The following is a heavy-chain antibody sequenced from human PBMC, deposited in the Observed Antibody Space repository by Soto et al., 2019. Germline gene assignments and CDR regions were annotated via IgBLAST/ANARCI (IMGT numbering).Heavy chain of an antibody. J-gene: IGHJ6*03. D-gene: IGHD5-12*01. Sequence: GGSLRLSCAASGFTFSSYWMSWVRQAPGKGLEWVANIKQDGSEKYYVDSVKGRFTISRDNAKNSLYLQMNSLRAEDTAVYYCAREEGYSGYDYYYYYMDVWGKGTTVTV. V-gene: IGHV3-7*01. CDR3: AREEGYSGYDYYYYYMDV. CDR1: GFTFSSYW. CDR2: IKQDGSEK.